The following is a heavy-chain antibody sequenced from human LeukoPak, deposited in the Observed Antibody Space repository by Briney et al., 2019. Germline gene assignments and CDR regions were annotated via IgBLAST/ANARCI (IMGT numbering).Heavy chain of an antibody. Sequence: GGSLRLSCAASGFTFSSYWMHWVRQAPGKGLVWVSRINSDGSSTSYADSVKGRFTSSKDNAKNTLYLQMNSLRAEDMAVYYCARDSGAVAVDYWGQGTLVTVSS. CDR3: ARDSGAVAVDY. CDR1: GFTFSSYW. J-gene: IGHJ4*02. CDR2: INSDGSST. D-gene: IGHD6-19*01. V-gene: IGHV3-74*01.